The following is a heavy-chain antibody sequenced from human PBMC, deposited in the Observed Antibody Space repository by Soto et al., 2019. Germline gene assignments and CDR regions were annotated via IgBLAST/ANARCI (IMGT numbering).Heavy chain of an antibody. CDR1: GYSIRSSRYY. J-gene: IGHJ6*02. CDR2: IYYSGST. CDR3: ARHVYDTSDYLRYSYYYGMDV. D-gene: IGHD3-22*01. V-gene: IGHV4-39*01. Sequence: PSETLSLTCTVSGYSIRSSRYYWGWIRQPPGKGLEWIGSIYYSGSTYYNPSLKSRVTISVDTSKNQVSLELSSVTAAGTAVYYCARHVYDTSDYLRYSYYYGMDVWGQGTTVT.